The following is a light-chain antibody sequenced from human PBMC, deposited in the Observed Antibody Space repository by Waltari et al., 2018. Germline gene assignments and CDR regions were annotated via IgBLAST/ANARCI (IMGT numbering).Light chain of an antibody. Sequence: DIQMTQSPSSLSTSVADRVTITCRASQSISSYLNWYQLKAGKAPKLLIYAASSLQSGVPSRFSGSGFGTDFTLTINSLQPEDFATYYCQQSYSNPYTFGQGTKLEIK. CDR3: QQSYSNPYT. J-gene: IGKJ2*01. CDR1: QSISSY. V-gene: IGKV1-39*01. CDR2: AAS.